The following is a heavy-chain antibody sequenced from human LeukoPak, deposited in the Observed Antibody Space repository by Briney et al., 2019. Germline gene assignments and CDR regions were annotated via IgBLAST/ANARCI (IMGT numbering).Heavy chain of an antibody. CDR1: GFTFDDYA. Sequence: GGSLRLSCAASGFTFDDYAMQWVRHAPGKGLEWVSLISWDGGSTYYVDSVKGRFTISRHNTKNSLYLQMNSLRAQDTALYYCAQDIRAGAYPFDIWGQGTIVTVSS. CDR2: ISWDGGST. CDR3: AQDIRAGAYPFDI. V-gene: IGHV3-43D*04. J-gene: IGHJ3*02.